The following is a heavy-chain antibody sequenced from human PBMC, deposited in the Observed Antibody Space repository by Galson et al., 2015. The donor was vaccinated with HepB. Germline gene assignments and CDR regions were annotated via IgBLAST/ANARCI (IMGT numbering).Heavy chain of an antibody. CDR1: GFTVSSNY. J-gene: IGHJ4*02. V-gene: IGHV3-53*01. Sequence: SLRLSCAASGFTVSSNYMTWVRQAPGKGLEWVSVIYTGGSTDYADSVRGRFTISRDNSKNTLYLQMNSLRAEDTAVYHCAKGYSRSWYSGLGYWGQGTLVTVSP. CDR3: AKGYSRSWYSGLGY. D-gene: IGHD6-13*01. CDR2: IYTGGST.